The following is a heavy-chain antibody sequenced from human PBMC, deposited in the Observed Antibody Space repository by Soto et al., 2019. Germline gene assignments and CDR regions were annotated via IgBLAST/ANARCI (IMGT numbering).Heavy chain of an antibody. V-gene: IGHV4-31*03. J-gene: IGHJ4*02. CDR1: GGSISSGGYY. CDR3: ARVQRVIVVVPAATIIDY. CDR2: IYYSGST. D-gene: IGHD2-2*01. Sequence: TSETLSLTCTVSGGSISSGGYYWSWIRQHPGKGLEWIGYIYYSGSTYYNPSLKSRVTISVDTSKNQFSLKLSSVTAADTAVYYCARVQRVIVVVPAATIIDYWGQGTLVTVS.